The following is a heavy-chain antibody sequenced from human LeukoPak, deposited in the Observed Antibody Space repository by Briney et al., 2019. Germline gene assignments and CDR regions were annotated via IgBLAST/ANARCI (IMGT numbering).Heavy chain of an antibody. CDR2: IYYSGST. D-gene: IGHD3-22*01. V-gene: IGHV4-39*07. CDR1: GGSISSSNYY. CDR3: ARGAHYYDSSGYWAFYYYYYMDV. Sequence: SETLSLTCTVSGGSISSSNYYWGWIRQPPGKGLEWIGSIYYSGSTYYNPSLKSRVTISVDTSKNQFSLKLSSVTAADTAVYYCARGAHYYDSSGYWAFYYYYYMDVWGKGTTVTVSS. J-gene: IGHJ6*03.